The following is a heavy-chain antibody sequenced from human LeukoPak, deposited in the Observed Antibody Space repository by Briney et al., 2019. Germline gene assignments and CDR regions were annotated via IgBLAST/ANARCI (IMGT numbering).Heavy chain of an antibody. CDR2: IIPIFGTA. V-gene: IGHV1-69*13. D-gene: IGHD2/OR15-2a*01. CDR3: ARGRSMARGWFDP. J-gene: IGHJ5*02. CDR1: GGTFSSYA. Sequence: ASVKVSCKASGGTFSSYAISWVRQAPGQGLEWMGGIIPIFGTANYAQKFQGRVTITADESTSTAYMELSSLRSEDTVVYYCARGRSMARGWFDPWGQGTLVTVSS.